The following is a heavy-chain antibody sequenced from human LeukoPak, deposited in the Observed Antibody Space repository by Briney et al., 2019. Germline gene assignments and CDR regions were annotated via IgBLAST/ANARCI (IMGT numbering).Heavy chain of an antibody. CDR2: IKQDGSEK. CDR1: VVMFSRYL. V-gene: IGHV3-7*04. J-gene: IGHJ4*02. CDR3: ARRHHFGFLDS. D-gene: IGHD3-10*01. Sequence: GGSLRLSPAPPVVMFSRYLMACVSQAPGKGLEWVANIKQDGSEKYYVDSVKGRFTISRDNAKNSVYLQMNSLRAEDTAVYYCARRHHFGFLDSWGQGTLVTVSS.